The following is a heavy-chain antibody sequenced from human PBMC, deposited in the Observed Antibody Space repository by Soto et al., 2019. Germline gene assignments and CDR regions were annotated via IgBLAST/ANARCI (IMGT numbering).Heavy chain of an antibody. V-gene: IGHV2-5*02. J-gene: IGHJ6*02. CDR1: GLSLSTIGEG. Sequence: QITLKESGPTLVKPTQTLTLTCTFSGLSLSTIGEGVGWIRQPPGKALEWLALVYWDDDKRYSPSLKSRLTSTKETAVNQVVLTMTNVGPVDTATYYCVQTRCGGDCLQSYSSHSYYGLDVWGQGTTVTVSS. D-gene: IGHD2-21*02. CDR3: VQTRCGGDCLQSYSSHSYYGLDV. CDR2: VYWDDDK.